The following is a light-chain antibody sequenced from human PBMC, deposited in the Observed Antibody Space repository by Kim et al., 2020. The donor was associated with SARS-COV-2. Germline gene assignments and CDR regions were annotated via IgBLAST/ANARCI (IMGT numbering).Light chain of an antibody. CDR1: QSISTY. J-gene: IGKJ2*01. Sequence: DIQLTQSPSSLSASVGDRVTITCRASQSISTYLNWYQQKPGKGPKLLIFAASNLQSGVPSRFSGSGSGKDFTLTISSLQPADFATYYCQQSYNSFYTFGQGTKLEI. CDR2: AAS. CDR3: QQSYNSFYT. V-gene: IGKV1-39*01.